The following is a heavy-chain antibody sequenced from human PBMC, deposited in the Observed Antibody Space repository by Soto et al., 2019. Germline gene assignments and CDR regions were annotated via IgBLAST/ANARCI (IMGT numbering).Heavy chain of an antibody. CDR2: IYPGDSDT. CDR1: GYSFTSYW. J-gene: IGHJ5*02. D-gene: IGHD3-9*01. CDR3: ARVTSNDILTGNWFDP. Sequence: GESLKISCKGSGYSFTSYWIGWVRQMPGKGLEWMGIIYPGDSDTRYSPSFQGQVTISADKSISTAYLQWSSLKASDTAMYYCARVTSNDILTGNWFDPWGQGTLVTVYS. V-gene: IGHV5-51*01.